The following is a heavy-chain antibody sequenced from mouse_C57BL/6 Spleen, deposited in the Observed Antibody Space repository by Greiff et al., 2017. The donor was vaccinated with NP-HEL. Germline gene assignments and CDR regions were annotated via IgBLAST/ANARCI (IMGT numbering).Heavy chain of an antibody. J-gene: IGHJ2*01. CDR2: IDPSDSYT. Sequence: QVQLQQPGAELVKPGASVKLSCKASGYTFTSYWMQWVNQRPGQGLEWIGEIDPSDSYTNYNQKFKGKATLTVDTSSSTAYMQLSSLTSEDSAVYYCAREGFTTVVATDYWGQGTTLTVSS. V-gene: IGHV1-50*01. CDR3: AREGFTTVVATDY. D-gene: IGHD1-1*01. CDR1: GYTFTSYW.